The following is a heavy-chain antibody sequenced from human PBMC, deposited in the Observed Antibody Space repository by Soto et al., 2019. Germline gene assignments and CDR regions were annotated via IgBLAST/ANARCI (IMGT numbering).Heavy chain of an antibody. Sequence: QVQLVQSEAEVKKPGASVKVSCKASGYAFTSYDINWVRQATGQGLEWMGWMNPNSGNTGYAQKFQGRVTMTRNTSISTAYMELSSLRSEDTAVYYCASPSGYDSTDAFDIWGQGTMVTVSS. CDR3: ASPSGYDSTDAFDI. CDR1: GYAFTSYD. D-gene: IGHD5-12*01. J-gene: IGHJ3*02. V-gene: IGHV1-8*01. CDR2: MNPNSGNT.